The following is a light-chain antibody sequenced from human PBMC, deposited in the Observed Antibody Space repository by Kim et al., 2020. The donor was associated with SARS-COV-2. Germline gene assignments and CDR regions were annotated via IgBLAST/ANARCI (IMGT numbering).Light chain of an antibody. CDR1: SLRIFY. Sequence: SSELTQDPAVSVALGQTVRITCQGDSLRIFYASWYQQQPGQAPRLVIYAKTNRPSGIPDRFSGSSSGNTASLTITGAQAEDEADYYCNSRDITGNHSFGG. CDR2: AKT. J-gene: IGLJ2*01. V-gene: IGLV3-19*01. CDR3: NSRDITGNHS.